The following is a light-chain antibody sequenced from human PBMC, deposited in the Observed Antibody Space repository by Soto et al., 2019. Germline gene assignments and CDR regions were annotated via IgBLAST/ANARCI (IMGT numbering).Light chain of an antibody. CDR1: SSDAGNYNL. Sequence: QSALTQPASVSGSPGQSITISCTGTSSDAGNYNLVSWYQHHPGKAPKLMIYEGSKRPSGVSNRFSGSNSGTTASLTISGLQAEDEADYYCCSYAGSRVFGGGTKLTVL. V-gene: IGLV2-23*01. J-gene: IGLJ3*02. CDR3: CSYAGSRV. CDR2: EGS.